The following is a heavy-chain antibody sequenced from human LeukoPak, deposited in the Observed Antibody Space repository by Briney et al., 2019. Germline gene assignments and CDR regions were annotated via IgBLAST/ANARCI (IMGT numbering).Heavy chain of an antibody. D-gene: IGHD6-6*01. Sequence: SETLSLTCAVHGESFSAYFWSWIRQVPGKGLEWIGEIDHRGSSNYNPPLKSRATISVDTSRNHFSLSLTSVTAADTAVYYCATRSSTLAAARCLDDWGQGTVVTVSS. CDR2: IDHRGSS. CDR3: ATRSSTLAAARCLDD. J-gene: IGHJ4*03. V-gene: IGHV4-34*01. CDR1: GESFSAYF.